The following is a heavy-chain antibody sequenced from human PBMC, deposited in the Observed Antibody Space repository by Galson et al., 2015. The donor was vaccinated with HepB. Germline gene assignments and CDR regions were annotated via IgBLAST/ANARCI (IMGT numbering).Heavy chain of an antibody. V-gene: IGHV1-2*06. J-gene: IGHJ4*02. CDR1: GYTFTDYH. D-gene: IGHD3-10*01. CDR3: ARVLTGGPAPVY. CDR2: INPNSGDT. Sequence: SVKVSCKASGYTFTDYHIHWVRQAPGQGLEWMGRINPNSGDTNYAQNFQGRVTMTRDTSISAAYLELSRLKSDDTAMYYCARVLTGGPAPVYWGQGTLVTVSS.